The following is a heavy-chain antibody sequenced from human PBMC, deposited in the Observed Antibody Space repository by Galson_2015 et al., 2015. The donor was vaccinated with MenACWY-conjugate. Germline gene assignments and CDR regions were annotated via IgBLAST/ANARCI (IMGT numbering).Heavy chain of an antibody. J-gene: IGHJ6*02. CDR2: IKSKTDGGTT. V-gene: IGHV3-15*01. CDR1: GFTFSNAW. Sequence: SLRLSCAASGFTFSNAWMSWVRQAPGKGLEWVGRIKSKTDGGTTDYAAPVKGRFTISRDDSKNTLYLQMNSLKTEDTAVYYCTTDPEMVMDIAVAGKGAGYYYYGMDVWGQGTTVTVSS. D-gene: IGHD6-19*01. CDR3: TTDPEMVMDIAVAGKGAGYYYYGMDV.